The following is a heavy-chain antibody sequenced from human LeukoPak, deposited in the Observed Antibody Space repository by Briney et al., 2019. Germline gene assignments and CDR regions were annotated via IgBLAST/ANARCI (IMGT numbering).Heavy chain of an antibody. D-gene: IGHD3-22*01. V-gene: IGHV1-18*01. CDR2: ISAFNGNT. J-gene: IGHJ6*03. CDR3: ARVASGYSGYYYYYYMDV. Sequence: ASVNVSCKASGYTFTSYGISWVRQAPGQGVEWMGWISAFNGNTNYAQKLHGRVTMTTDTSTSTAYMELRSLRSDDPAVYYCARVASGYSGYYYYYYMDVWGKGTTVTISS. CDR1: GYTFTSYG.